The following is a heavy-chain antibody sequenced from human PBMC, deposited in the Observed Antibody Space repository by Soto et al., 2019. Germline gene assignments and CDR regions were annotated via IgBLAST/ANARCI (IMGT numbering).Heavy chain of an antibody. CDR1: GYSFAGYW. V-gene: IGHV5-10-1*01. CDR3: ARQIYDSDTGPNFQYYFDS. J-gene: IGHJ4*02. Sequence: GESLKISCKGSGYSFAGYWITWVRQKPGKGLEWMGRIDPSDSQTYCSPSFRGHVTISVTKSITTVFLQWSSLRASDTAMYYCARQIYDSDTGPNFQYYFDSWGQGTPVTVSS. CDR2: IDPSDSQT. D-gene: IGHD3-22*01.